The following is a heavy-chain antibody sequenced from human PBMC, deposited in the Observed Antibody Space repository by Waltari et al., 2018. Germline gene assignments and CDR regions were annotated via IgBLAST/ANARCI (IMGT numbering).Heavy chain of an antibody. D-gene: IGHD3-16*02. CDR3: XRVGEXNSNSQYRWFDX. V-gene: IGHV3-7*01. CDR1: GFDFSNFW. CDR2: IXKDGSXI. Sequence: DVXLVXSGGGLVQPGGSXRLSCVVSGFDFSNFWMIWARQAPGKGLEXVANIXKDGSXIHYVXSVKGRFTISXDNAKKSVYLQMNSLRVXDTAVYFCXRVGEXNSNSQYRWFDXWGQGSLVTVSS. J-gene: IGHJ5*02.